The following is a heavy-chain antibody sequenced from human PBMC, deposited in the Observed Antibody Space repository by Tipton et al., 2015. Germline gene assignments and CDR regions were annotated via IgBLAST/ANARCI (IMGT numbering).Heavy chain of an antibody. Sequence: LRPSCSVSSDSISKYYWSWIRQPPGKELEWIGYIQYSGSTNYNPSLKSRVTISVDTSKTQFSLTLNSVTAADTAVYYCARDLEHGMDVWGQGTTVTVSS. D-gene: IGHD5-24*01. J-gene: IGHJ6*02. CDR1: SDSISKYY. CDR3: ARDLEHGMDV. CDR2: IQYSGST. V-gene: IGHV4-59*01.